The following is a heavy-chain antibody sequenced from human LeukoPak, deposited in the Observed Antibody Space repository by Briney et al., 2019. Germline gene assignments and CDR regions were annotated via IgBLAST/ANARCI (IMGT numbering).Heavy chain of an antibody. V-gene: IGHV4-39*01. Sequence: PSETLSLTCTVSGGSISSSSYYWGWIRQPPGKGLEWFGSIYYSGSTYYNPSLKSRVTISVDTSKNQFSLKLSSVTAADTAVYYCASRYYDSSGYYFDYWGQGTLVTVSS. CDR1: GGSISSSSYY. D-gene: IGHD3-22*01. J-gene: IGHJ4*02. CDR3: ASRYYDSSGYYFDY. CDR2: IYYSGST.